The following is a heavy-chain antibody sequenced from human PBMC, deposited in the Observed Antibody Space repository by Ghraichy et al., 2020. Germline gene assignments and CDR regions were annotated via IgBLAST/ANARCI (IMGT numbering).Heavy chain of an antibody. CDR2: IDEDGNER. V-gene: IGHV3-7*04. D-gene: IGHD1-1*01. CDR1: GFTFSQNW. Sequence: GESLNISSAASGFTFSQNWMIWFRQAPGKGLEWVANIDEDGNERNYVDSVKGRFTISRDNAKDSVYLQMDSLRVEDTAVYYCGKDLHWNQCDHWGQGALVPVSS. J-gene: IGHJ4*02. CDR3: GKDLHWNQCDH.